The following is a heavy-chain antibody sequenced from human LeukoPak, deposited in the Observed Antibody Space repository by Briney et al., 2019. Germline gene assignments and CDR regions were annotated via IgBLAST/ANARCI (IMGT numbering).Heavy chain of an antibody. D-gene: IGHD6-13*01. J-gene: IGHJ4*02. CDR3: ASAEPRGIIWYPY. CDR2: IYHSGST. Sequence: SGTLSLTCAVSGAPISSNNWWWCWVRQPPGKGLEWIGEIYHSGSTNYNPSLKSRVTMSVDKSKNQFSLKLSSVTAADTAVYYCASAEPRGIIWYPYWGQGTLVTVSS. CDR1: GAPISSNNW. V-gene: IGHV4-4*02.